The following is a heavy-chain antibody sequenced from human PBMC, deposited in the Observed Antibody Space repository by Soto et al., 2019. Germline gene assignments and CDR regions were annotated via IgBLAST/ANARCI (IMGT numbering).Heavy chain of an antibody. CDR1: GFTFSNYA. J-gene: IGHJ4*02. CDR2: ITSAGST. V-gene: IGHV3-23*01. Sequence: EVQLLESGGDLAQPGGSLRLICAASGFTFSNYAMTWVRQSPGKGLEWVSTITSAGSTFYGDTVKGRFTISRDNSKSTLYLQMNSLGPEDTAVYYCAKTDKFHSQSSGWANRFDSWGQGTLVTVSS. D-gene: IGHD6-19*01. CDR3: AKTDKFHSQSSGWANRFDS.